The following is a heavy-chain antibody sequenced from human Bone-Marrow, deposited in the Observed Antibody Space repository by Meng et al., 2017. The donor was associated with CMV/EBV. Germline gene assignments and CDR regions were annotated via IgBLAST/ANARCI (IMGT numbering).Heavy chain of an antibody. V-gene: IGHV1-2*02. Sequence: ASVKVSCKASGYTFTGYYMHWVRQAPGQGLEWMGWINPNSGGTNYAQKFQGRVTMTRDTSISTAYMELSRLRSEDTAVYYCARGSACSGGSCYPGDWFDPWGQGTLVTVSS. D-gene: IGHD2-15*01. CDR3: ARGSACSGGSCYPGDWFDP. CDR2: INPNSGGT. CDR1: GYTFTGYY. J-gene: IGHJ5*02.